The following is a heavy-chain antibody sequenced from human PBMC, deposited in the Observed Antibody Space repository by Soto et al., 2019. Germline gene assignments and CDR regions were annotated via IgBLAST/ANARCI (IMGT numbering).Heavy chain of an antibody. Sequence: GGSLRLSCAASGFTFTMYSMNWVRQAPGKGLEWVSSISSTTNYIYYGDSMKGRFTISRDNAKNSLYLEMNSLRAEDTAVYYCARESEDLTSNFDYWGQGTLVTVSS. V-gene: IGHV3-21*06. CDR2: ISSTTNYI. CDR3: ARESEDLTSNFDY. CDR1: GFTFTMYS. J-gene: IGHJ4*02.